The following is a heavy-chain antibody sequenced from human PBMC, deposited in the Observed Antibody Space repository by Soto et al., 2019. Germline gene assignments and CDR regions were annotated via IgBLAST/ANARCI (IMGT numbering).Heavy chain of an antibody. Sequence: ASVKVSCKASGYTFTSYGISWVRQAPGQGLEWMGWISAYNGNTNYAQKLQGRVTMTTDTSTSTAYMELRSLRSDDTAVYYCARKYCSGGSCYMRDSWFEPWGQGTLVTVSS. V-gene: IGHV1-18*01. CDR3: ARKYCSGGSCYMRDSWFEP. D-gene: IGHD2-15*01. CDR2: ISAYNGNT. J-gene: IGHJ5*02. CDR1: GYTFTSYG.